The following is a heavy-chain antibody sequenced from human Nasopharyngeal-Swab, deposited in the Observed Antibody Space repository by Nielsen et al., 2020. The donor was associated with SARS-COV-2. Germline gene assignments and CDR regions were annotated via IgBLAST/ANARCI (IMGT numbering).Heavy chain of an antibody. D-gene: IGHD2-15*01. V-gene: IGHV3-21*01. CDR3: ARDRSEGGSGEDAFDI. J-gene: IGHJ3*02. CDR2: ISSSSYI. Sequence: GESLKISCAASGFTFSSYSMNWVRQAPGKGLEWVSSISSSSYIYYADSVKGRFTISRDNAKNSLYLQMNSLRAEDTAVYYCARDRSEGGSGEDAFDIWGQGTMVTVSS. CDR1: GFTFSSYS.